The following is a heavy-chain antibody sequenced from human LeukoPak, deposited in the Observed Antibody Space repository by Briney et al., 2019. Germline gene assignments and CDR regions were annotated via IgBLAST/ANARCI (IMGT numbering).Heavy chain of an antibody. Sequence: ASVKVSCKASGYTFTSYDINWVRQATGQGLEWMGWMNPNSGNTGYAQKFQGRVTMTRNTSISTAYMELSSLRSEDTAVYYCARGQSLDYSNYDDLFDPRGQGTLVTVSS. CDR1: GYTFTSYD. V-gene: IGHV1-8*01. D-gene: IGHD4-11*01. CDR2: MNPNSGNT. J-gene: IGHJ5*02. CDR3: ARGQSLDYSNYDDLFDP.